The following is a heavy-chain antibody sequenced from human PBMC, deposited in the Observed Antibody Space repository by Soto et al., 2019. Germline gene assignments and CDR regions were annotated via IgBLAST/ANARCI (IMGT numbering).Heavy chain of an antibody. J-gene: IGHJ4*02. CDR1: YGSISSYY. CDR3: ARDARDPGYCSSTSCYAFEY. CDR2: IYYSGST. D-gene: IGHD2-2*01. V-gene: IGHV4-59*01. Sequence: SETLSLTCTVSYGSISSYYWSWILQHPCKGLEWIGYIYYSGSTNYNPSLKSRVTISVDTSKNQFSLKLSSVTAADTAVYYCARDARDPGYCSSTSCYAFEYWGQGTLVTVSS.